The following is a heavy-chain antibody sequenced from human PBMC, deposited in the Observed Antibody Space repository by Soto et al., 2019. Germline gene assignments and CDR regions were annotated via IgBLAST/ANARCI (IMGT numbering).Heavy chain of an antibody. CDR2: IIPIFGTE. CDR1: GGTFSSYA. V-gene: IGHV1-69*01. CDR3: ARDYCSGGSCYFGSKSDWFDP. Sequence: QVQLVQSGAEVKKPGSSVKVSCKASGGTFSSYAISWVRQAPGQGLEWMGGIIPIFGTENYAQKFQGRVTLTADESTSTAYMDLSSLRSEAKAVYYCARDYCSGGSCYFGSKSDWFDPWGQGTLVTVSS. D-gene: IGHD2-15*01. J-gene: IGHJ5*02.